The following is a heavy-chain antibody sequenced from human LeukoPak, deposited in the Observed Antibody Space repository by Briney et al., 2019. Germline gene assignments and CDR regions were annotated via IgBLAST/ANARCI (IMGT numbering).Heavy chain of an antibody. J-gene: IGHJ4*02. Sequence: GGSLRLSCSASGFMFSSYWMHWVRPAPGKGLVWVSRVNPDGRSTSHADSVRGRFTMSRDNARDTLYLQMNSLRAEDTAVYYCAKRRKAAADYWGQGTLVTVSS. V-gene: IGHV3-74*01. D-gene: IGHD6-13*01. CDR3: AKRRKAAADY. CDR2: VNPDGRST. CDR1: GFMFSSYW.